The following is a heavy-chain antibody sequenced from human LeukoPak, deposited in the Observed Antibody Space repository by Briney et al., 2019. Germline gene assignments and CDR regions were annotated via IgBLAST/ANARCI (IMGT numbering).Heavy chain of an antibody. D-gene: IGHD5-18*01. Sequence: SETLSLTCTVSGGSISSGSYYWSWIRQPAGKGLEWIGHIYTSGSTNYNPSLKSRVTISVDTSKNQFSLKLSSVTAADTAVYYCARMSYGPDYWGQGTLVTVSS. V-gene: IGHV4-61*09. CDR3: ARMSYGPDY. CDR1: GGSISSGSYY. CDR2: IYTSGST. J-gene: IGHJ4*02.